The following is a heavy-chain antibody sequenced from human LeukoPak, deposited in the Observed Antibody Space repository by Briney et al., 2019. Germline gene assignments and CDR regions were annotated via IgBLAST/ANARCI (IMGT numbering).Heavy chain of an antibody. CDR1: GFTFSSYG. CDR3: ATPPTVTRNY. Sequence: GGSLRLSCAASGFTFSSYGMHWVRQAPGKGLEWVAFIRYDGSNKYYADSVKGRFTISGDNSKNTLYPQMDSLRAEDTAVYYCATPPTVTRNYWGQGTLVTVSS. D-gene: IGHD4-17*01. V-gene: IGHV3-30*02. CDR2: IRYDGSNK. J-gene: IGHJ4*02.